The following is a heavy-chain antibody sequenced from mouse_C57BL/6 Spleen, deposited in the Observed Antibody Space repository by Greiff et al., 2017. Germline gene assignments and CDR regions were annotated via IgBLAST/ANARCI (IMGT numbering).Heavy chain of an antibody. CDR3: AVIYYDYGDWYFDV. CDR1: GYTFTGYW. CDR2: ILPGSGST. J-gene: IGHJ1*03. V-gene: IGHV1-9*01. Sequence: QVQLQQSGAELMKPGASVKLSCKATGYTFTGYWIEWVKQRPGHGLEWIGEILPGSGSTNYNEKFKGKATFTADTSSHTADIHLSRLTTEDSAIYYCAVIYYDYGDWYFDVWGTGTTVTVSS. D-gene: IGHD2-4*01.